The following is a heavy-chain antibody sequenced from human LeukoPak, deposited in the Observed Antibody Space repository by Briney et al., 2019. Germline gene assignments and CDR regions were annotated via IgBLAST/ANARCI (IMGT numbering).Heavy chain of an antibody. CDR1: GYTFTSYH. D-gene: IGHD3-3*01. CDR3: AREGVTIFGMVRTQTTKSPHRFDP. CDR2: INPSGGST. Sequence: ASVKVSSKASGYTFTSYHMHWVRQAPGQGLEWMGIINPSGGSTNYAQNFQGRVTMTRDMSTSTVYMELSSLRSEDTAVYYCAREGVTIFGMVRTQTTKSPHRFDPWGQGTLVTVSS. V-gene: IGHV1-46*01. J-gene: IGHJ5*02.